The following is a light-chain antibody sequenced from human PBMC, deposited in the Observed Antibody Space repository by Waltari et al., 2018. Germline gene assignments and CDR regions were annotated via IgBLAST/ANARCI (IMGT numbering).Light chain of an antibody. CDR3: QQYDSYPWT. CDR2: KAS. V-gene: IGKV1-5*03. CDR1: QTIRSW. Sequence: DIQMTKSPSTLSASVGDIVTITCRASQTIRSWLAWYQHKPGKAPKLLIYKASNLESGVPSSFSGSGSGKEFTLTVSSLQPDDFATYYCQQYDSYPWTFGQGTKVEI. J-gene: IGKJ1*01.